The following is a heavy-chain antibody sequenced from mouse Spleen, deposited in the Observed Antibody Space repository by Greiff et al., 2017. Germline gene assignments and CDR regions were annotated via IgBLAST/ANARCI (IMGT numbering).Heavy chain of an antibody. CDR2: IWSGGST. CDR3: ARGGRRGYFDY. V-gene: IGHV2-2*01. CDR1: GFSLTSYG. D-gene: IGHD3-3*01. Sequence: QVQLKESGPGLVQPSQSLSITCTVSGFSLTSYGVHWVRQSPGKGLEWLGVIWSGGSTDYNAAFISRLSISKDNSKSQVFFKMNSLQADDTAIYYCARGGRRGYFDYWGQGTTLTVSS. J-gene: IGHJ2*01.